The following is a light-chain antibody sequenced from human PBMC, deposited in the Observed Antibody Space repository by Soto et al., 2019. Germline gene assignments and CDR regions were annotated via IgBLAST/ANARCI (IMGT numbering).Light chain of an antibody. J-gene: IGLJ1*01. Sequence: QSALTQPASVSGSPGQSITISCTGTSSDGGNYDLVSWYQQHPGKAPKLMIYEGNKRPSGVSNRFSGCKSGNTASLTISGRQAEDEADYYCCSYAGSSSPYGFGTGTKLAVL. CDR3: CSYAGSSSPYG. CDR1: SSDGGNYDL. CDR2: EGN. V-gene: IGLV2-23*01.